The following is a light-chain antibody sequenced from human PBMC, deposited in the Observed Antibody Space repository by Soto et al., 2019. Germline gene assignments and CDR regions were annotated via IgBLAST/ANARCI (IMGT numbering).Light chain of an antibody. CDR1: SSDIGSNNY. Sequence: QSALTQPASVSGTPGQSITISCTGTSSDIGSNNYVSWFQQRPGKAPRLIIYEVSNRPSGVSTHFSGSKSGNTASLTISGLLPEDEAEYYCSSYTTTTRLFGGGTKVTVL. CDR3: SSYTTTTRL. CDR2: EVS. V-gene: IGLV2-14*01. J-gene: IGLJ3*02.